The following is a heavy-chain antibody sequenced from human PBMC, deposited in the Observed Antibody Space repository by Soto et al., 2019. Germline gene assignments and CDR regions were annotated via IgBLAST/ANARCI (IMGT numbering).Heavy chain of an antibody. Sequence: PGGSLRLSCAASGFTFSDHYMDWVRQAPGKGLEWVGRTRNKANSYTTEYAASVKGRFTISRDDSKNSLYLQMNSLKTEDTAVYYCARDGTDYGDYVFDYWGQGTLVTVSS. CDR1: GFTFSDHY. V-gene: IGHV3-72*01. CDR3: ARDGTDYGDYVFDY. J-gene: IGHJ4*02. D-gene: IGHD4-17*01. CDR2: TRNKANSYTT.